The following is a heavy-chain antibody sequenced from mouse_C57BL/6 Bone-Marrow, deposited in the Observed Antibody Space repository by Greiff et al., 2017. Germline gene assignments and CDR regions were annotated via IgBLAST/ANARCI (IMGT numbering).Heavy chain of an antibody. D-gene: IGHD1-1*01. CDR2: ISSGSSTI. J-gene: IGHJ4*01. CDR3: ARGGYGSSYGGYYAMDY. Sequence: EVKLVESGGGLVKPGGSLKLSCAASGFTFSDYGMHWVRQAPEKGLEWVAYISSGSSTIYYADTVKGRFTISRDNAKNTLFLQMTGLRSADTAMYYGARGGYGSSYGGYYAMDYWGQGTSVTVSS. CDR1: GFTFSDYG. V-gene: IGHV5-17*01.